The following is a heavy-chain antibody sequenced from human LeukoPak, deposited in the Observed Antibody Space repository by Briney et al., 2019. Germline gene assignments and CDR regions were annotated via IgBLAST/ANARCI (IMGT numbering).Heavy chain of an antibody. V-gene: IGHV3-21*06. Sequence: GGSLRLSCAASGFTFSSYSMNWVRQAPGKGLEWVSSISSSSSYTYYADSVKGRFTISRDNAKDSLYLQMNSLRVEDTAVYYCVRERYHGSGAPKYDFWGQGTLVTVFS. CDR1: GFTFSSYS. CDR2: ISSSSSYT. D-gene: IGHD3-10*01. CDR3: VRERYHGSGAPKYDF. J-gene: IGHJ4*02.